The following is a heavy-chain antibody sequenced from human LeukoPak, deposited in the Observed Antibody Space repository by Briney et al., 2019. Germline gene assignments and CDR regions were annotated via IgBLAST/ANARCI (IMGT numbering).Heavy chain of an antibody. J-gene: IGHJ4*02. V-gene: IGHV4-39*01. D-gene: IGHD6-19*01. CDR3: ARLRSGSGRYAY. CDR2: IYYSGST. Sequence: SETLSLTCTVSGGSISSSSYYWGWIRQPPGKGLEWIGSIYYSGSTYYNPSLKGRVTISVDTSKNQFSLKLSSVTAADTAVYYCARLRSGSGRYAYWGQGTLVTVSS. CDR1: GGSISSSSYY.